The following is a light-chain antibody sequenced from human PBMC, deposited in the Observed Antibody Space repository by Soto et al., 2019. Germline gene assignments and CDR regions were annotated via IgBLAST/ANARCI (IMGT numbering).Light chain of an antibody. Sequence: DIQMTQSPSSLSASVGDRVTITCRASQSISRYLNWYQQKPGRAPNLLMYAASSLQSGVPSRFSGSGSGTEFTLTISSLQPDDFATYYCQHYNSYSEAFGQGTKVDIK. CDR3: QHYNSYSEA. CDR1: QSISRY. J-gene: IGKJ1*01. CDR2: AAS. V-gene: IGKV1-5*01.